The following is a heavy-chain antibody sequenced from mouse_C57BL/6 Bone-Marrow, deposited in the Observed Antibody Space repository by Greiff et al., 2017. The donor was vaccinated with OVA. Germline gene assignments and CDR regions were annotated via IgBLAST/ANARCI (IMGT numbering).Heavy chain of an antibody. Sequence: VQLQQSGPELVKPGASVKIPCKASGYTFTDYNMDWVKQSHGKSLEWIGDINPNNGGTIYNQKFKGKATLTVDKSSSTAYMELRSLTSEDTAVYYCARLGYYGSSYWYFDVWGTGTTVTVSS. J-gene: IGHJ1*03. D-gene: IGHD1-1*01. V-gene: IGHV1-18*01. CDR1: GYTFTDYN. CDR2: INPNNGGT. CDR3: ARLGYYGSSYWYFDV.